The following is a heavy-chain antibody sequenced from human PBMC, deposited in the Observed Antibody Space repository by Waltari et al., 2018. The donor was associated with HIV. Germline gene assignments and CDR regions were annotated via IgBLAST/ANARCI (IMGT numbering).Heavy chain of an antibody. Sequence: EVQVLESGGALVQPGGSLRLSCAASGFTFSNYGMSWVRQAPGKGVEWVSTIGGSVGRTYYADSVKGRFTVSRDNSKNTLYLQMNSLRAEDTAVYFCVKEHQYSHSWYSYYGMDVWGQGTTVTVSS. CDR2: IGGSVGRT. V-gene: IGHV3-23*01. CDR1: GFTFSNYG. D-gene: IGHD6-13*01. CDR3: VKEHQYSHSWYSYYGMDV. J-gene: IGHJ6*02.